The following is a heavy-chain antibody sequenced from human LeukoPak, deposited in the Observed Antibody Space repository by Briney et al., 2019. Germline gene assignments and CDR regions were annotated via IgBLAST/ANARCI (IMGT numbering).Heavy chain of an antibody. CDR1: GFTVSSNY. CDR2: IYSGGST. Sequence: GGSLRLSCAASGFTVSSNYMSWVRQAPGKGLEWVSVIYSGGSTYYADSVKGRFTISRDNSKNTLYLQMNSLRAEDTAVYYCASSMVRGVIALDYWGQGTLVTVSS. D-gene: IGHD3-10*01. V-gene: IGHV3-53*01. CDR3: ASSMVRGVIALDY. J-gene: IGHJ4*02.